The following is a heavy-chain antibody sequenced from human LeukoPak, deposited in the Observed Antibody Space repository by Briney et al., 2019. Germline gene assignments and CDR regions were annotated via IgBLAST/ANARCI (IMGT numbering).Heavy chain of an antibody. CDR1: GFTFSSYS. J-gene: IGHJ3*02. Sequence: PGGSLRLSCAVSGFTFSSYSMNWVRQAPGKGLEWVSSISSSSSYIYYAHSVKGRFTISRDNAKNSLYLQMNSLRAEDTAVYYCARKVGSWDAFDIWGQGTMVTVSS. D-gene: IGHD3-10*01. CDR2: ISSSSSYI. CDR3: ARKVGSWDAFDI. V-gene: IGHV3-21*01.